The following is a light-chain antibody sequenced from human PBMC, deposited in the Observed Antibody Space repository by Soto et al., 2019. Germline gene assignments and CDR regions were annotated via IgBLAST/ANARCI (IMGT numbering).Light chain of an antibody. J-gene: IGKJ1*01. Sequence: EVVLTQSPGTLSLSPGERATLSCRSSESVSSSFLAWYQQKPGQAPRLLIYRTSNRVTGIPDRFSGSGSGTDFTLTISRLEPEDFAVYYCQQYGNSVWTFGQGTKVDIK. V-gene: IGKV3-20*01. CDR2: RTS. CDR3: QQYGNSVWT. CDR1: ESVSSSF.